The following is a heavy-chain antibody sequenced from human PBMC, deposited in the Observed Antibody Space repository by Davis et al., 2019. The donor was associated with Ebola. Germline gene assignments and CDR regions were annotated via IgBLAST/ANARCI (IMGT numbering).Heavy chain of an antibody. V-gene: IGHV4-59*08. CDR3: ARRKDNYSGNDLDS. J-gene: IGHJ4*02. D-gene: IGHD4-23*01. CDR1: GGSISSYY. Sequence: SETLSLTCTVSGGSISSYYWSWIRQPPGKGLEWIGYIYYSGSTNYNPSLKSRVTISVDTSKNQISPKLSSVTAADTAVYYCARRKDNYSGNDLDSWGQGTLVTVSS. CDR2: IYYSGST.